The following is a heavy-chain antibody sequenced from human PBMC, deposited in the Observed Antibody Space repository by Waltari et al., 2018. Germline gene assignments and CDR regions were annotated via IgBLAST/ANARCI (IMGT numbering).Heavy chain of an antibody. CDR1: GASLGRGYYS. Sequence: QLQLRESGPGLLKPSETLSLPCCVSGASLGRGYYSWACTRQAPGKGLEWVGSVYFAGSTYYNPSLKRRLTISVDTSKNQFSLRLSSVTAADTAVYYCAREVGGSSWSTTPRGDAFDIWGQGTMVTVSS. V-gene: IGHV4-39*07. CDR2: VYFAGST. D-gene: IGHD6-13*01. CDR3: AREVGGSSWSTTPRGDAFDI. J-gene: IGHJ3*02.